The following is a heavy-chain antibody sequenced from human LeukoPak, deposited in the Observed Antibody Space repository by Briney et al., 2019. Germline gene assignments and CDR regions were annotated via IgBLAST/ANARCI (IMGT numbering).Heavy chain of an antibody. J-gene: IGHJ4*02. V-gene: IGHV1-46*01. D-gene: IGHD5-18*01. CDR3: AREIGPRQLHLWGSAFDY. Sequence: GASVKVSCKASGYTFTSYYMHWVRQAPGQGLEWMGIINPSGGSTSYAQKFQGRVTMTRDMSTSTVYMELSSLRSEDTAMYYCAREIGPRQLHLWGSAFDYWGQGTLVTVSS. CDR1: GYTFTSYY. CDR2: INPSGGST.